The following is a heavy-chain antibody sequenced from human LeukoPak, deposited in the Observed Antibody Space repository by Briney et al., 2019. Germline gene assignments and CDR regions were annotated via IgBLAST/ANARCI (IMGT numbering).Heavy chain of an antibody. J-gene: IGHJ4*02. D-gene: IGHD5-12*01. V-gene: IGHV3-7*01. CDR2: IKQDGSEQ. CDR1: GFTFSSYW. CDR3: ARGRFPRRYSGYELDAGYFDY. Sequence: GGSLRLFCAASGFTFSSYWMSWVRQAPGKGLEWVANIKQDGSEQHYVASVKGRFTITRVHAKNSPYLQMNSLRAEDTAVYYCARGRFPRRYSGYELDAGYFDYWGQGTLVTVSS.